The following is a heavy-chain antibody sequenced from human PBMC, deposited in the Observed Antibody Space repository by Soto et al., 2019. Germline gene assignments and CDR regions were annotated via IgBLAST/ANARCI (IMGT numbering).Heavy chain of an antibody. J-gene: IGHJ4*02. CDR3: SRDTGSGLRVEPGIFEY. CDR1: GYAFTSYT. D-gene: IGHD1-26*01. Sequence: QVQLVQSGAEVKKPGASVKVSCNPSGYAFTSYTMPWVRQAPGQGREWMGWINADNGDSKYSQKFQDRVTITRDTAASIAYMELSSLRSEDTAVYYCSRDTGSGLRVEPGIFEYWGQGTLVTVSS. V-gene: IGHV1-3*01. CDR2: INADNGDS.